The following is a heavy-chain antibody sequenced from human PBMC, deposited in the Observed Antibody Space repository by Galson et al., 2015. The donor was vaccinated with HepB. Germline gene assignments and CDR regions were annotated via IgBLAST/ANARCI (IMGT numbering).Heavy chain of an antibody. Sequence: SVKVSCKASGYTFTSYYMHWVRQAPEQGLEWMGIINPSGGSTSYAQKFQGRVTMTRDTSTSTVYMELSSLRSEDTAVYYCARDYGGGTYYYGMDVWGQGTTVTVSS. CDR2: INPSGGST. D-gene: IGHD3-16*01. V-gene: IGHV1-46*01. J-gene: IGHJ6*02. CDR1: GYTFTSYY. CDR3: ARDYGGGTYYYGMDV.